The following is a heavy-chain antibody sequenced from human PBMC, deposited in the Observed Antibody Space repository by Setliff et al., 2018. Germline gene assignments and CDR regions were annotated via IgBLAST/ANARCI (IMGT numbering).Heavy chain of an antibody. CDR3: ARERSYYYDSSGFYYEGRHFDY. Sequence: SETLSLTCTVSGGSINSGSYYWSWIRQSAGKGLEWIGYIYTSGSTNYNPSLKSRVTISLDTSKNQFSLKRSFVTAADTAVYYCARERSYYYDSSGFYYEGRHFDYWGQGTLVTVSS. CDR2: IYTSGST. V-gene: IGHV4-61*09. J-gene: IGHJ4*02. CDR1: GGSINSGSYY. D-gene: IGHD3-22*01.